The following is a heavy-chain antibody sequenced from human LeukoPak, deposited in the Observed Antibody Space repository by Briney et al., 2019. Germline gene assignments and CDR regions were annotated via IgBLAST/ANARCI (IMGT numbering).Heavy chain of an antibody. D-gene: IGHD1-1*01. Sequence: NPSETLSLTCTVSGGSISSYYWSWIRQPAGKGLEWIGRIYTSGGTDYNPSLKSRVIMSVDTSKNQFSLKLSSVTATDTAVYCCARDLLERPRNQFDYWGQGTLVTVSS. CDR2: IYTSGGT. J-gene: IGHJ4*02. V-gene: IGHV4-4*07. CDR1: GGSISSYY. CDR3: ARDLLERPRNQFDY.